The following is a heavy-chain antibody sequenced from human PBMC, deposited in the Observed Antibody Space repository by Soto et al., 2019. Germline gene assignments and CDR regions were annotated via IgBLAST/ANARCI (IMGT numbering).Heavy chain of an antibody. CDR1: GYTFTSYG. J-gene: IGHJ4*02. D-gene: IGHD1-1*01. V-gene: IGHV1-18*01. CDR2: ISAHNGNT. Sequence: QVHLVQSGAEVKKPGASVKVSCKASGYTFTSYGITWVRQAPGQGLEWMGWISAHNGNTDYALKLQGRVIVTRDTSTSTAYMELRSLISDYTAVYYCARGRYGNYWGQGALVTVSS. CDR3: ARGRYGNY.